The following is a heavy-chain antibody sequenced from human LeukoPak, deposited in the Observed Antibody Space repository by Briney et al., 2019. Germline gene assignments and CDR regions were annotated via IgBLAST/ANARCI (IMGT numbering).Heavy chain of an antibody. CDR3: ARSSDGDYYYYFDY. J-gene: IGHJ4*02. D-gene: IGHD4-17*01. V-gene: IGHV3-66*01. CDR1: GFTVSSNY. Sequence: PGGSLRLSCVASGFTVSSNYMSWVHQAPGKGLEWVSVIYSGGSTEYADSVKGRFTVSRDNSKNTLYLQMNSLRAEDTAVYYCARSSDGDYYYYFDYWGQGTLVTVSS. CDR2: IYSGGST.